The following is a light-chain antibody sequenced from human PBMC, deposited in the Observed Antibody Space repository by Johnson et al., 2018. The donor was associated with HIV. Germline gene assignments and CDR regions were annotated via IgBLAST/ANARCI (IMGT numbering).Light chain of an antibody. V-gene: IGLV1-51*02. Sequence: QSVLTQPPSVSAAPGQKVTISCSGSSSNIGNNYVSWYQQLPGTAPKLLIYENNKRPSGIPDRFSGSKSATSATLGITGLQTGDEADYYCGTWERILSACYGFGAGTKVTVL. CDR1: SSNIGNNY. CDR3: GTWERILSACYG. CDR2: ENN. J-gene: IGLJ1*01.